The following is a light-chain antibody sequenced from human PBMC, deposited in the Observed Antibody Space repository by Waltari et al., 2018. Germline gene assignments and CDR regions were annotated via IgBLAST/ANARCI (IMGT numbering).Light chain of an antibody. V-gene: IGLV2-14*03. CDR3: SSYTTSSALVV. CDR1: SSDVGGYNY. J-gene: IGLJ2*01. CDR2: DVG. Sequence: QSALTQPASVSGSPGQSLTISCTGTSSDVGGYNYVSWYQQYPGKAPKLRIYDVGSRPSGISHRFSGSKSGNTASLTISGLQAEDEAEYYCSSYTTSSALVVFGGGTKLTVL.